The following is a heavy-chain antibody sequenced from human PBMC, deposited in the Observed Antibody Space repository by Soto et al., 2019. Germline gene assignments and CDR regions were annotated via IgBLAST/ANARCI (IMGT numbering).Heavy chain of an antibody. D-gene: IGHD3-22*01. J-gene: IGHJ4*02. CDR2: IYYSGST. Sequence: NPSETLSLTCTVSGGSISSYYWSWIRQPPGKGLEWIGYIYYSGSTNYNPSLKSRVTISVDTSKNQFSLKLSSVTAADTAVYYCARDPGYYDSSGYQYWGQGTLVTVSS. V-gene: IGHV4-59*12. CDR1: GGSISSYY. CDR3: ARDPGYYDSSGYQY.